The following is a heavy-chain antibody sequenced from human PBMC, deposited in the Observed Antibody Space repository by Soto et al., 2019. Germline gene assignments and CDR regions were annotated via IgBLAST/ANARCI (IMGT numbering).Heavy chain of an antibody. CDR2: ISYDGSNK. CDR3: AKAPYNGYELDY. V-gene: IGHV3-30*18. D-gene: IGHD5-12*01. Sequence: QVQLVESGGGVVQPGRSLRLSCAASGFTFSSYGMHWVRQAPGKGLEWVAVISYDGSNKYYADSVKGRFTISRDNSKNTLYLQMSSLRAEDTAVYYCAKAPYNGYELDYWGQGTLVTVSS. J-gene: IGHJ4*02. CDR1: GFTFSSYG.